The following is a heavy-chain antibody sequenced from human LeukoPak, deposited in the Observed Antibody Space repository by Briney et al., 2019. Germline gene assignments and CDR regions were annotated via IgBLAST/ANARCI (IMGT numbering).Heavy chain of an antibody. CDR3: ARDVRGYCSGGSCWPGY. Sequence: GGSLGLSCAASGFTFSSYSMNWVRQAPGKGLEWVSYISSSSSTIYYADSVKGRFTISRDIAKNSLYLQMNSLRAEDTAVYYCARDVRGYCSGGSCWPGYWGQGTLVTVSS. CDR1: GFTFSSYS. D-gene: IGHD2-15*01. J-gene: IGHJ4*02. V-gene: IGHV3-48*01. CDR2: ISSSSSTI.